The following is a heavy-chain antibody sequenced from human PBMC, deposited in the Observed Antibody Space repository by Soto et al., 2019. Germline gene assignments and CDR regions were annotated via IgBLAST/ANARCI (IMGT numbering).Heavy chain of an antibody. CDR2: IIPIFGTA. V-gene: IGHV1-69*06. J-gene: IGHJ4*02. Sequence: SVKVSCKASGGTFSSYAISWVRQAPGQGLEWMGGIIPIFGTANYAQKFQGRVTITADKSTSTAYVELSSLRSEDTAVYYCARMGDDSSGYYYGGWGQGTLVTVSS. CDR1: GGTFSSYA. D-gene: IGHD3-22*01. CDR3: ARMGDDSSGYYYGG.